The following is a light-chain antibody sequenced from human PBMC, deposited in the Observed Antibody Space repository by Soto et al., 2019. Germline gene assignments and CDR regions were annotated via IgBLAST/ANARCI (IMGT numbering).Light chain of an antibody. Sequence: QAVVTQPPSASGTPGQRVTISCSGSSSNIGGRAVNWYQQLPGTAPKLLIYTNVQRPSGVPDRFSGSKSGTSASLAISGLQSEDEADYYCATWDDSLNGVIFGGGTKVTVL. J-gene: IGLJ2*01. V-gene: IGLV1-44*01. CDR2: TNV. CDR3: ATWDDSLNGVI. CDR1: SSNIGGRA.